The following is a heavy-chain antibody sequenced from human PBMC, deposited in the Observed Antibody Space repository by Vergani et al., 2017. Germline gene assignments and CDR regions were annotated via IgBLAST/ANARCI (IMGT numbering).Heavy chain of an antibody. CDR1: GLTFTNFA. J-gene: IGHJ3*02. CDR3: ARVRLEPYDAFDI. D-gene: IGHD1-1*01. V-gene: IGHV3-23*01. CDR2: ISGSGGFK. Sequence: EVQLLESGGNLVQPGGSLRLSCAASGLTFTNFAMTWVRQAPGEGLEWVSGISGSGGFKYYADSVKGRFTISRDNSKNTLYLQMNSLRSEDTAVYYCARVRLEPYDAFDIWGQGTMVTVSS.